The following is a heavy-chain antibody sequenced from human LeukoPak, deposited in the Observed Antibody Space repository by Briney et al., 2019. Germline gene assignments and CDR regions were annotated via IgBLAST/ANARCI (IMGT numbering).Heavy chain of an antibody. Sequence: PSETLSLTCAVYGGSFSGYYWSWIRQPPGKGLEWIGAINHSGSTNYNPSLKSRVTISVDTSKSQSSLKPSSVTAADTAVYYCARGRGYCSSTSCYPHYYGMDVWGKGTTVTVSS. CDR3: ARGRGYCSSTSCYPHYYGMDV. CDR1: GGSFSGYY. D-gene: IGHD2-2*01. CDR2: INHSGST. J-gene: IGHJ6*04. V-gene: IGHV4-34*01.